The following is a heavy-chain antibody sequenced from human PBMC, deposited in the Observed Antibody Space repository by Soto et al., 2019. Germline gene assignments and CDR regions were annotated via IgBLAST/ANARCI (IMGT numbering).Heavy chain of an antibody. J-gene: IGHJ5*02. CDR3: AREIVTAGGNNYFDP. CDR1: GGTVASSHW. D-gene: IGHD2-21*02. V-gene: IGHV4-4*02. CDR2: VYHTGDT. Sequence: QVQLQESGPRLVKPSGSLSLTCGVSGGTVASSHWWSWVRQSPGGGLEWIGNVYHTGDTNLNPSLQSRVTIPEDKSNNQFSLRLNSLTAADTAVYFCAREIVTAGGNNYFDPWGPGTLVTVSS.